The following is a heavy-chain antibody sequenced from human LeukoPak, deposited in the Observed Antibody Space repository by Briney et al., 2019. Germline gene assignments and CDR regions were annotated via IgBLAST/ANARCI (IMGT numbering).Heavy chain of an antibody. CDR2: INPSSGST. J-gene: IGHJ4*02. CDR1: GYTFTTYY. Sequence: AASVKVSCKASGYTFTTYYMHWVRQAPGQGLEWMGIINPSSGSTSYAQKFQGRVTMTRDTSTSTVYMELSSLRSEDTAIYYCARVLGAHRYSSIDHWGQGTLVTVSS. CDR3: ARVLGAHRYSSIDH. V-gene: IGHV1-46*01. D-gene: IGHD1-26*01.